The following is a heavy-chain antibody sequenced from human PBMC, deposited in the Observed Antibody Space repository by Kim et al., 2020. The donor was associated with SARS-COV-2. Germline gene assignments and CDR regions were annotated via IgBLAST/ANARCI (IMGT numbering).Heavy chain of an antibody. CDR3: ARASYYYGWFDP. V-gene: IGHV1-46*03. D-gene: IGHD3-10*01. Sequence: TSHAHKFQGRDTMTRDTSTSPVYMELSSLRSEDTAVYYCARASYYYGWFDPWGQGTLVTVSS. CDR2: T. J-gene: IGHJ5*02.